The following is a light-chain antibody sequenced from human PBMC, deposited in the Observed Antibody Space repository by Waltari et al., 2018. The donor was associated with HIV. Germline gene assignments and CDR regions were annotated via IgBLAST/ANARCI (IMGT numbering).Light chain of an antibody. CDR2: ANA. CDR3: QSSDIRLHGLWV. J-gene: IGLJ3*02. CDR1: KSNIGAGHD. V-gene: IGLV1-40*01. Sequence: SLLTQPPSVSATPGQRITISCTGNKSNIGAGHDVNWYRQLPGTAPRLLIFANANRPSGVPDRISGSKSAASASLASTGLQAEDEGYYYCQSSDIRLHGLWVFGGGTKVTVL.